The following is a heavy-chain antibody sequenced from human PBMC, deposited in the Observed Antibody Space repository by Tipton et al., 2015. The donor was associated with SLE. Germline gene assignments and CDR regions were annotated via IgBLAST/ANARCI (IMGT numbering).Heavy chain of an antibody. CDR1: GDSFSSNSSA. Sequence: LRLSCDISGDSFSSNSSAWNWNRPAPWIGLVGLVKTYYSSKWYIDYAVSVRSRIIINTDTSKNQFSLQLNSVTPEDSAVYYCARAAGGTFGYWGQGTLVTVSS. V-gene: IGHV6-1*01. J-gene: IGHJ4*02. CDR3: ARAAGGTFGY. CDR2: TYYSSKWYI. D-gene: IGHD6-13*01.